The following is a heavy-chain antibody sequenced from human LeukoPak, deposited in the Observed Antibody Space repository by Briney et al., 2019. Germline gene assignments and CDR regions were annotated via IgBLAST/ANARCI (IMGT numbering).Heavy chain of an antibody. J-gene: IGHJ6*03. CDR2: IYYSGST. CDR1: GGSISSGDYY. V-gene: IGHV4-30-4*08. Sequence: SETLSLTCTVSGGSISSGDYYWSWIRQPPGKGLEWIGYIYYSGSTYYNPSLKSRVTISVDTSKNQFSLKLSSVTAADTAVYYCARLVLDYYYYMDVWGKGTTVTVSS. CDR3: ARLVLDYYYYMDV.